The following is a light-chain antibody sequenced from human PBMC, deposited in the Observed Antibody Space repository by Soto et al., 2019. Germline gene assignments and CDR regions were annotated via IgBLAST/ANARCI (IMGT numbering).Light chain of an antibody. CDR2: AAS. V-gene: IGKV1-39*01. CDR3: QQVKSYPRT. CDR1: QSISSY. J-gene: IGKJ4*01. Sequence: DIPLTQSPSSLSASIGDRVTITCRASQSISSYLNWLQQKPGKAPRVLIYAASTLQSGVPSRFSGRKVGTQFILTIDSLQPEDFETYYCQQVKSYPRTFGGGTKVDIK.